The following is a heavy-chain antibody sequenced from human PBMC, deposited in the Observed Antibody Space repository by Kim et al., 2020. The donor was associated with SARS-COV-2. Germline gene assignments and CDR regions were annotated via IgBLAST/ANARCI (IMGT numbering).Heavy chain of an antibody. V-gene: IGHV3-23*01. Sequence: GGSLRLSCATSGFTFNIYAMSWVRQAPGKGLEWVSSVGGGDTYYPDSVKGRFTVSRDDPKNSVYLQMNSLRVEDTGIYYCAKDATPHNGRWDWFDSWGRGILVTVSS. D-gene: IGHD2-15*01. CDR1: GFTFNIYA. CDR2: VGGGDT. CDR3: AKDATPHNGRWDWFDS. J-gene: IGHJ5*01.